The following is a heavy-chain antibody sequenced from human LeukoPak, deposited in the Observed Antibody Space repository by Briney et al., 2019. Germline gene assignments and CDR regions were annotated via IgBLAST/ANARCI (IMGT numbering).Heavy chain of an antibody. D-gene: IGHD2-15*01. J-gene: IGHJ4*02. CDR2: IFHRGGT. Sequence: SETLSLTCTVSNDSISSGDYYWNWIRQPPGKGLEWIGYIFHRGGTSYNPSLRSRILFSVDTSQNQFSLKLNSVTAADTAVYYCVREILYCSGGSCYRGPFDNWGQGTLVTVSA. V-gene: IGHV4-30-4*01. CDR1: NDSISSGDYY. CDR3: VREILYCSGGSCYRGPFDN.